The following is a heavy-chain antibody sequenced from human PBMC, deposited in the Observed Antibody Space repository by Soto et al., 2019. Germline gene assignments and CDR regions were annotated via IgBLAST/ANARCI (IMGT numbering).Heavy chain of an antibody. J-gene: IGHJ6*02. CDR2: ISGSGGST. CDR1: GFTFSSYA. D-gene: IGHD2-8*01. Sequence: HPGGSLRLSCAASGFTFSSYAMSWVRQAPGKGLEWVSAISGSGGSTYYADSVRGRFTISRDNSKNTLYLQMNSLRAEDTAVYYCAKYGVTDIVLMVYAIPYYYYYGMDVWGQGTTVTVSS. V-gene: IGHV3-23*01. CDR3: AKYGVTDIVLMVYAIPYYYYYGMDV.